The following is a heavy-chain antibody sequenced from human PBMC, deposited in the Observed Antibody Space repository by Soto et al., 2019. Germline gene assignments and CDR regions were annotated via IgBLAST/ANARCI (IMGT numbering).Heavy chain of an antibody. V-gene: IGHV2-26*01. CDR2: IFSDNER. CDR3: ARMNVDSYQFYYAMDV. CDR1: GFSLTTGKMG. Sequence: SGPTLVNPTETLTLTRTVSGFSLTTGKMGVSWIRQPPGKALEWLAHIFSDNERSYSTSLQGRLTISKDTSGSQVVLSMTNVDPVDTATYYCARMNVDSYQFYYAMDVWGQGTTVTVSS. J-gene: IGHJ6*02. D-gene: IGHD4-17*01.